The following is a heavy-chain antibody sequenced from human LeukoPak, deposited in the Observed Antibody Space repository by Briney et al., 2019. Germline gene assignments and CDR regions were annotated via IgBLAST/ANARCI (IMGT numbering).Heavy chain of an antibody. Sequence: PGGSLRLSCAASGFTLSSYAMHWVRQAPGKGLEWVAVISYDGSNKYYADSVKGRFTISRDNSKNTLYLQMNSLRAEDTAVYYCAREGDILTGYDYWGQGTLVTVSS. CDR2: ISYDGSNK. CDR1: GFTLSSYA. J-gene: IGHJ4*02. CDR3: AREGDILTGYDY. V-gene: IGHV3-30*04. D-gene: IGHD3-9*01.